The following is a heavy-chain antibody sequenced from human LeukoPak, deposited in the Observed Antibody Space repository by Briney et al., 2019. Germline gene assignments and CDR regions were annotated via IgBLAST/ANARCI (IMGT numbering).Heavy chain of an antibody. D-gene: IGHD6-13*01. CDR2: INTNTGNP. J-gene: IGHJ4*02. Sequence: ASVKVSCKASGYTFTGYYMHWVRQAPGQGLEWMGWINTNTGNPTYAQGFTGRFVFSLDTSVSTAYLQISSLKAEDTAVYYCARNTHSSSWYPSHFDYWGQGTLVTVSS. CDR3: ARNTHSSSWYPSHFDY. V-gene: IGHV7-4-1*02. CDR1: GYTFTGYY.